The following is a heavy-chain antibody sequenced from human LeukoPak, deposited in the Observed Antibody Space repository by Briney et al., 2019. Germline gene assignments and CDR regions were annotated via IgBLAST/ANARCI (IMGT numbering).Heavy chain of an antibody. CDR1: GGSISSSSYY. V-gene: IGHV4-39*01. CDR2: IYYSGST. CDR3: VCLQLRHGGVDY. J-gene: IGHJ4*02. Sequence: PSETLSLTCTVSGGSISSSSYYWGWIRQPPGKGLEWIGSIYYSGSTYYNPSLKSRVTISVDTSKNQFSLKLSSVTAADTAVYYCVCLQLRHGGVDYWGQGTLVTVSS. D-gene: IGHD5-18*01.